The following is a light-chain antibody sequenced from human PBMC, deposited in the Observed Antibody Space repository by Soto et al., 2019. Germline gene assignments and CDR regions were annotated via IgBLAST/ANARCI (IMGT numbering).Light chain of an antibody. Sequence: EIVLTQSPATLSLSPGERATLSCRASQSVGSDLAWYQQRPGQAPRLLIYDASNRATGIPARFSGSGSGTAFTLTISRLEPEDLAVYYCQQRSNWPPLTFGGGTKVEIK. J-gene: IGKJ4*01. CDR2: DAS. CDR3: QQRSNWPPLT. CDR1: QSVGSD. V-gene: IGKV3-11*01.